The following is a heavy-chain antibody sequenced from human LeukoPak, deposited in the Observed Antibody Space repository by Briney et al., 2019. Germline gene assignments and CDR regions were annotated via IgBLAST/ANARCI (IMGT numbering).Heavy chain of an antibody. CDR1: GFTFSSYS. J-gene: IGHJ6*03. CDR2: ISSSSSTI. CDR3: ARDPYSGSYGNYYYYFMDV. D-gene: IGHD1-26*01. Sequence: GGSLRLSCAASGFTFSSYSMNWVRQAPGKGLEWVSYISSSSSTIYYADSVKGRFTISRDNAKNSLSLQMNSLRAEDTAVYYCARDPYSGSYGNYYYYFMDVWGKGTTVTISS. V-gene: IGHV3-48*01.